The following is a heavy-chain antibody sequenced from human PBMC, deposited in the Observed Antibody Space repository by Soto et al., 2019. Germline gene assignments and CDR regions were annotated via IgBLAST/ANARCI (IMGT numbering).Heavy chain of an antibody. V-gene: IGHV4-59*01. Sequence: SETLSLTCTVSGGSISSYYWSWIRQPPGKGLEWIGYIYYSGSTNYNPSLKSRVTISVDTSKNQFSLKLSSVTAADTAVYYCAREASLPDYYYYGMDVWGQGTTVT. J-gene: IGHJ6*02. CDR2: IYYSGST. CDR1: GGSISSYY. CDR3: AREASLPDYYYYGMDV.